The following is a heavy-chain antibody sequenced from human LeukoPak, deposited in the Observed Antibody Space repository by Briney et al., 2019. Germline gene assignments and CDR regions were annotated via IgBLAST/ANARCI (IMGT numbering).Heavy chain of an antibody. CDR2: IIPILGIA. J-gene: IGHJ3*02. D-gene: IGHD3-9*01. Sequence: AASVKVSCKASGGTFSSYAISWVRQAPGQGLEWMGRIIPILGIANYAQKFQGRVTITADKSTSTAYMELSSLRSEDTAVYYCARHRYYDILTGYSPDAFDIWGQGTMVTVSS. CDR1: GGTFSSYA. CDR3: ARHRYYDILTGYSPDAFDI. V-gene: IGHV1-69*04.